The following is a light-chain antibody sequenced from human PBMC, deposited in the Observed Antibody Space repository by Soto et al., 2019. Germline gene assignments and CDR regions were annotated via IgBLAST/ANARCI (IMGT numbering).Light chain of an antibody. Sequence: EIVLTPSPATLSLSPGERATLSCRASQSVSSSYLAWYQQKPGQAPRLLIYGASSRDTGIPDRFSGSGSGTDSTLTISRLEPEDFAVYYCQQYGSSPITFGQGTRREIK. CDR1: QSVSSSY. V-gene: IGKV3-20*01. CDR2: GAS. CDR3: QQYGSSPIT. J-gene: IGKJ5*01.